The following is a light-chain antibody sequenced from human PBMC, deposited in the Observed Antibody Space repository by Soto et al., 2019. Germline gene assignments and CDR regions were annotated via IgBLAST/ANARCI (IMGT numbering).Light chain of an antibody. CDR3: QQRTNWPPLYT. J-gene: IGKJ2*01. CDR2: DAS. Sequence: ENVLTQSPATLSLSPGERATLSCRARQSVSTYLAWYQQKPGQAPRLLVYDASKRATGIPARFSGSGSETEVTLTISSLESEDFAVYDCQQRTNWPPLYTFGQGTKLEIK. CDR1: QSVSTY. V-gene: IGKV3-11*01.